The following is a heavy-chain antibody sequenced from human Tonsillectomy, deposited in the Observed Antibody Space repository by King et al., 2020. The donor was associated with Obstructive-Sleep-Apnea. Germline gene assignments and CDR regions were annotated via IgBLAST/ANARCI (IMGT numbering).Heavy chain of an antibody. CDR3: ARDGMYSGSYYLHYYYYYGMDV. V-gene: IGHV3-11*01. CDR2: ISSSGSTI. D-gene: IGHD1-26*01. Sequence: VQLVESGGGLVKPGGSLRLSCAASGFTFSDYYMSWIRQAPGKGLEWVSYISSSGSTIYYADSVKVRFTISRDNAKHSLYLQMNSLRAEDTAVYYCARDGMYSGSYYLHYYYYYGMDVWGQGTTVTVSS. J-gene: IGHJ6*02. CDR1: GFTFSDYY.